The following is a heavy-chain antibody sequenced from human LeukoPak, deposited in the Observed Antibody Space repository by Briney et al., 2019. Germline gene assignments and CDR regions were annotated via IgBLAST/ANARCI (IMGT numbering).Heavy chain of an antibody. J-gene: IGHJ4*02. V-gene: IGHV3-30*02. CDR1: GFIFSTYG. CDR3: AKDSLADIDY. Sequence: TGGSLRLSCAASGFIFSTYGMYWVRQAPGKGLEWVAFIRHDGSIKNYADSVKGRSTISRDNSKNTLYLQMNSLRAADTAVCYCAKDSLADIDYWGQGTLVTVSS. CDR2: IRHDGSIK. D-gene: IGHD3-16*01.